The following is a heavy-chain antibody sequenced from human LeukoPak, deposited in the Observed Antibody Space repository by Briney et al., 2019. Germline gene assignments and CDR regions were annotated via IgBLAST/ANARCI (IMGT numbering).Heavy chain of an antibody. CDR2: INPNSGGA. J-gene: IGHJ4*02. V-gene: IGHV1-2*02. CDR1: GYTFTGYY. D-gene: IGHD3-22*01. Sequence: ASVKVSCKASGYTFTGYYMHWVRQAPGQGLEWMGWINPNSGGANYAQKFQGRVTMTRDKSISTAYMELSRLRSDDTAVYYCARTARGDSSGYYPPYFDYWGQGTLVTVSS. CDR3: ARTARGDSSGYYPPYFDY.